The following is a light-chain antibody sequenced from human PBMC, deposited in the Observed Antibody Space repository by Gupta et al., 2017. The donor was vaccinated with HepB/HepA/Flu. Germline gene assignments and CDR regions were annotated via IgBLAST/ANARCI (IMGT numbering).Light chain of an antibody. CDR3: MQGLQKPPT. Sequence: DIVLTQSPLSLPVVPGEPASISCTSSQSLLSTNGYNYLDWYVQRPGQSPQLLIHLGSTRASGVPDRFSGSGSGTDLTRKISRVEAEDVGVYSCMQGLQKPPTCGGGTRVEIK. CDR1: QSLLSTNGYNY. CDR2: LGS. J-gene: IGKJ4*02. V-gene: IGKV2-28*01.